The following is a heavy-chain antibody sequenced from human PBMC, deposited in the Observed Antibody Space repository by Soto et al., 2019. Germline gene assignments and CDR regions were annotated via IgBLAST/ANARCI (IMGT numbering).Heavy chain of an antibody. CDR1: GYTFTSYR. V-gene: IGHV1-46*01. CDR2: IKPSDGTT. Sequence: QVQLAQSGAEMKEPGASVQVSCKASGYTFTSYRMHWVRQAPGQGLDWMGIIKPSDGTTTYAHKFLGRVTMTSDTSTRTDSMELNDLTSEDTAVYYCAECGSGGSCYTFPINHWGQGTLVTVSS. D-gene: IGHD2-15*01. J-gene: IGHJ5*02. CDR3: AECGSGGSCYTFPINH.